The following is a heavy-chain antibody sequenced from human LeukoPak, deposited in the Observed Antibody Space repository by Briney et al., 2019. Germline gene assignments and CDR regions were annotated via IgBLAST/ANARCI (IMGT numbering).Heavy chain of an antibody. CDR2: ISSSSSTI. D-gene: IGHD3-22*01. CDR3: ARARRDSSGYYPGPFDY. J-gene: IGHJ4*02. Sequence: GGSLRLSCAASGFTFSSYSMNWVRQAPGKGLEWVSYISSSSSTIYYADSVKDRFTISRDNAKNSLYLQMNSLRAEDTAVYYCARARRDSSGYYPGPFDYWGQGTLVTVSS. CDR1: GFTFSSYS. V-gene: IGHV3-48*04.